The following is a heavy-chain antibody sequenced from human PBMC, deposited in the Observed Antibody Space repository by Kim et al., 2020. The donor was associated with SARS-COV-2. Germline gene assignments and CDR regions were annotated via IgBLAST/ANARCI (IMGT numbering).Heavy chain of an antibody. CDR3: ANFRGSYYGLLDYYGMDV. Sequence: GGSLRLSCAASGFSFSSYSMNWVRQAPGKGLEWVSYISSSGDTIYYADSVKGRFTISRDNAKNSLHLRMNSLRAEDTAVYYCANFRGSYYGLLDYYGMDVWGQGTTVTVSS. V-gene: IGHV3-48*04. J-gene: IGHJ6*02. CDR2: ISSSGDTI. D-gene: IGHD1-26*01. CDR1: GFSFSSYS.